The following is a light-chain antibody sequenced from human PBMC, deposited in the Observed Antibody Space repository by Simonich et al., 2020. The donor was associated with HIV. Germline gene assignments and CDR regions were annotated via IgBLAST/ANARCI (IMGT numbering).Light chain of an antibody. CDR1: QYITKY. CDR2: AAS. Sequence: DIQMTQSPSSLSASVVDRVTITCRASQYITKYLNWYQQKSGKAPELLLYAASRLESCVPSRFSGSGSGTDYTLTISSLQPEDFAAYYCQQYYSTPTFGGGTKVEIK. CDR3: QQYYSTPT. V-gene: IGKV1-NL1*01. J-gene: IGKJ4*01.